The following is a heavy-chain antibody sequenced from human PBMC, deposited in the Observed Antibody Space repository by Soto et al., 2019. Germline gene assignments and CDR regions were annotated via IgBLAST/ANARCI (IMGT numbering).Heavy chain of an antibody. J-gene: IGHJ4*02. D-gene: IGHD5-12*01. V-gene: IGHV4-59*01. CDR3: LRGYSGYDITY. CDR2: VYYSGST. Sequence: SETLSLTCTVSGVSISSYYWSWIRQPPGKGLEWIGNVYYSGSTNYNPSLKSRVTISVDTSKNQFSLKLSSVTAADTAVYYCLRGYSGYDITYWSQGILVTVSS. CDR1: GVSISSYY.